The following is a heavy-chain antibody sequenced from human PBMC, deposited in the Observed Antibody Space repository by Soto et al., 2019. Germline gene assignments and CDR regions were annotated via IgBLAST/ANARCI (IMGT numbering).Heavy chain of an antibody. CDR3: ASSGGPEGDWFDP. D-gene: IGHD3-16*01. CDR1: GGPIRRRGYY. Sequence: QVQLQESGPRLVRPSQTLSLTCSVSGGPIRRRGYYWSWVRQKPGEGLEWIGFVYYSGITDYNPSLKSRLMISAATSKNQFFLNLYSVTAADTAVYYCASSGGPEGDWFDPWGQGISVTVSS. J-gene: IGHJ5*02. V-gene: IGHV4-31*02. CDR2: VYYSGIT.